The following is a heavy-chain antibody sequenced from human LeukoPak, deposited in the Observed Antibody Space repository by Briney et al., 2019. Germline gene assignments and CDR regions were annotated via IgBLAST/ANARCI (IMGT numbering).Heavy chain of an antibody. D-gene: IGHD3-22*01. CDR3: ARDDSSGYRLPYYYYGMDV. CDR2: INPNSGGT. Sequence: ASVKVSCKASGYTFTGYYMHWVRQAPGQGLEWMGWINPNSGGTNYAQKFQGRVTMTRDTSISTAYMELSRLRSDDTAVYYCARDDSSGYRLPYYYYGMDVWGQGTTVTVSS. CDR1: GYTFTGYY. J-gene: IGHJ6*02. V-gene: IGHV1-2*02.